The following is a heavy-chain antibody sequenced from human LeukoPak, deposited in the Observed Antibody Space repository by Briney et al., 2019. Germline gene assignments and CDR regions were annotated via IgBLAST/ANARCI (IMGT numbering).Heavy chain of an antibody. V-gene: IGHV5-10-1*01. CDR2: IAPSDSYT. Sequence: GESLKISCKGSGYSFTTYWITWVRQMPGKGLEWMGRIAPSDSYTNYSPSFQGHVTISADKSISTAYLQWSSLKASDTAMYYCARVIHLGELSLYDYWGQGTLVTVSS. D-gene: IGHD3-16*02. J-gene: IGHJ4*02. CDR3: ARVIHLGELSLYDY. CDR1: GYSFTTYW.